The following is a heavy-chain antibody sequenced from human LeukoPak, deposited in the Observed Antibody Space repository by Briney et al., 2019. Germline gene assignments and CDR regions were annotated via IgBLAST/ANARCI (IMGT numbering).Heavy chain of an antibody. CDR2: IKSKTDGGTT. Sequence: GGSLRLSCAASGFTFSNAWMSWVRQAPGKGLEWVGRIKSKTDGGTTDYAAPVKGRFTISRDDSKNTLYLQMNSLKTEDTAVYYCTTGLAIAAAVRADYWGQGTLVTVSS. D-gene: IGHD6-13*01. CDR3: TTGLAIAAAVRADY. V-gene: IGHV3-15*01. J-gene: IGHJ4*02. CDR1: GFTFSNAW.